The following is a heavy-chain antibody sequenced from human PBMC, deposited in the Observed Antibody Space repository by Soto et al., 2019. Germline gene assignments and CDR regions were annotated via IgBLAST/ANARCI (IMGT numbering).Heavy chain of an antibody. V-gene: IGHV1-2*04. CDR2: INPNSGGT. CDR3: ARRVGRVFFDSSSSGMDV. J-gene: IGHJ6*02. Sequence: ASVKVSCKASGYTFTGYYMHWVRQAPGQGLEWMGWINPNSGGTNYAQKFQGWVTMTRDTSISTAYVELSRLRSDDTAVYYCARRVGRVFFDSSSSGMDVWGQGTTVTVSS. D-gene: IGHD6-6*01. CDR1: GYTFTGYY.